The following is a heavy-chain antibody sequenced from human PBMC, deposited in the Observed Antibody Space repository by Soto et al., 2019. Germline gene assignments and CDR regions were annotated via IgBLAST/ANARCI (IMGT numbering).Heavy chain of an antibody. Sequence: EVQLVESGGGLVQPGGSLRLSCAASGFPVSSNYMSWVRQAPGKGLEWVSSIYSDGTVYYADSAKCRFASSSDSSKNTLYLQMNSLSAEDTAVYYCARDSPAESWSALGYHYYYMDVGGKGSTVVVSS. CDR2: IYSDGTV. J-gene: IGHJ6*03. D-gene: IGHD3-3*01. CDR1: GFPVSSNY. CDR3: ARDSPAESWSALGYHYYYMDV. V-gene: IGHV3-66*01.